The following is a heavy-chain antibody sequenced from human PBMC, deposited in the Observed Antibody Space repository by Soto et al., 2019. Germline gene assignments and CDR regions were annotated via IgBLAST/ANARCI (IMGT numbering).Heavy chain of an antibody. D-gene: IGHD3-22*01. CDR1: GGTFSSYS. J-gene: IGHJ4*02. Sequence: ASGKVSCKASGGTFSSYSISWVRQAPGQVLEWMGGIIPIFGTANYAQKFQGRVTITADKSTSTAYMELSSLRSEDTAVYYCASRVDYYDSSGLSAFDYWGQGTLVTVSS. CDR2: IIPIFGTA. V-gene: IGHV1-69*06. CDR3: ASRVDYYDSSGLSAFDY.